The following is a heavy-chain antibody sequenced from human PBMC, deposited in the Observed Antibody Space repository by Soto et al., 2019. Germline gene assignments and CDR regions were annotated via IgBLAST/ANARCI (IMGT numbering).Heavy chain of an antibody. D-gene: IGHD4-17*01. CDR3: ASLRNHYFMDA. V-gene: IGHV4-4*09. Sequence: QVQLQESGPGLVRPSETLSLTCSVSDGSISGLYWTWVRQSPGKGLEWIGWIYSSGTTNYNPSLKSRVAFSVDTSKNQCSLTLTSVTAADTAIYYWASLRNHYFMDAWGKGTTVAVSS. CDR1: DGSISGLY. CDR2: IYSSGTT. J-gene: IGHJ6*03.